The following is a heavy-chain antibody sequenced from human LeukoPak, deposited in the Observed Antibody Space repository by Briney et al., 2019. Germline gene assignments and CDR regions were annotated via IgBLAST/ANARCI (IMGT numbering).Heavy chain of an antibody. CDR3: ARGQWLYYFDY. D-gene: IGHD6-19*01. CDR1: GGSISSYY. Sequence: SETLSLTCTVSGGSISSYYWSWIRQPPGKGLEWIGYIYYSGSTNYNPSLKSRVTISVDTSKNQFSLKLSSVTAADTAVYYCARGQWLYYFDYWGQGTLVTVSP. CDR2: IYYSGST. V-gene: IGHV4-59*01. J-gene: IGHJ4*02.